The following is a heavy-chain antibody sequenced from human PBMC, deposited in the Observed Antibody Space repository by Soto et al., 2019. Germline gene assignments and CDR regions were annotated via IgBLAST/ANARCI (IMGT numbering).Heavy chain of an antibody. CDR2: INPNSGGA. CDR1: GYIFTDYY. J-gene: IGHJ5*02. Sequence: GASVKVSCKASGYIFTDYYMHWVRQAPGQELGWMGRINPNSGGANYAQKFQGRVTMTADKSTSTAYMELSSLRSEDTAVYYCARDTALGLSNRPNWFDPWGQGTLVTVSS. V-gene: IGHV1-2*02. D-gene: IGHD3-16*02. CDR3: ARDTALGLSNRPNWFDP.